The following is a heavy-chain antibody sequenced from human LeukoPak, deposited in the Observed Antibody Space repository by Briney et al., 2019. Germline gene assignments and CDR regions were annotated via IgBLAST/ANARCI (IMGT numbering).Heavy chain of an antibody. Sequence: GGSLRLSCAASGFTFSSYAMHWVRQAPGKGLEWVAVISYDGSNKYYADSVKGRFTISRDNSKNTLYLQMNSLRAEDTAVYYCARDSIVGAIKNYYYGMDVWGQGTTVTVSS. CDR2: ISYDGSNK. J-gene: IGHJ6*02. CDR3: ARDSIVGAIKNYYYGMDV. CDR1: GFTFSSYA. V-gene: IGHV3-30-3*01. D-gene: IGHD1-26*01.